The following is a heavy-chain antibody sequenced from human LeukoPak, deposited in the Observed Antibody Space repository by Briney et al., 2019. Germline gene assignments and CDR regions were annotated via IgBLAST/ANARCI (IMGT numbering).Heavy chain of an antibody. D-gene: IGHD1-20*01. V-gene: IGHV3-30*18. Sequence: PGRSLRLSCAASGIIFSNCAMQWVRQPPGKGLEWVALTSFDGSNRYYADSVRGRFTISRDNSQNTLYLQMSSLRADDTAVYYCAKFPDLNWNDAFDFDLWGQGTMVTVSS. CDR2: TSFDGSNR. J-gene: IGHJ3*01. CDR3: AKFPDLNWNDAFDFDL. CDR1: GIIFSNCA.